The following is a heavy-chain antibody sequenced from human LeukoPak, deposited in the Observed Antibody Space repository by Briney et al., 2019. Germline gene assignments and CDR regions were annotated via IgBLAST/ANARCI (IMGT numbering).Heavy chain of an antibody. J-gene: IGHJ4*02. D-gene: IGHD1-26*01. V-gene: IGHV1-69*04. CDR2: IIPILGIA. CDR3: ANQPDDQELDGNY. Sequence: SVKVSCKASGGTFSSYAISWVRQAPGQGLEWTGRIIPILGIANYAQKFQGRVTITADESTSTAYMELSSLRSEDTAVYYCANQPDDQELDGNYWGQGTLVTVSS. CDR1: GGTFSSYA.